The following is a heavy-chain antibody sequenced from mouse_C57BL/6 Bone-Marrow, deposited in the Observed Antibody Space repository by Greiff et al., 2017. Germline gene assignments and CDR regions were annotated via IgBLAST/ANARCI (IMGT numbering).Heavy chain of an antibody. CDR3: ARHEDGSSPAWFAY. D-gene: IGHD1-1*01. CDR2: FYPGSGSI. V-gene: IGHV1-62-2*01. J-gene: IGHJ3*01. Sequence: QVQLQQPGAELVKPGASVKLSCKASGYTFTEYTIHWVKQRSGQGLAWIGWFYPGSGSIKYNEKFKNKATLTADKSSSTAYMELSRLTSEDSAVYFGARHEDGSSPAWFAYWGQGTRVTGSA. CDR1: GYTFTEYT.